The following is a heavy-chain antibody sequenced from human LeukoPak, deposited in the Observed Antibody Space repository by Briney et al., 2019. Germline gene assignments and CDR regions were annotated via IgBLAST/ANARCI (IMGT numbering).Heavy chain of an antibody. CDR3: ARDNYDALTGTYY. V-gene: IGHV3-9*01. D-gene: IGHD3-3*01. Sequence: GGSLRLSCSASGLLFNVDAMHWVRQAPGKGLEWDSGITWNGGTTAYADSVKGRFTVSRDNAKNSLYLQMNSLRLEDTAFYYCARDNYDALTGTYYWGQGTLVTVSS. J-gene: IGHJ4*02. CDR1: GLLFNVDA. CDR2: ITWNGGTT.